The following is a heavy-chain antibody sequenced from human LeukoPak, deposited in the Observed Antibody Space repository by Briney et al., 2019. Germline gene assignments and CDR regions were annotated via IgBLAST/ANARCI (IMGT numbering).Heavy chain of an antibody. Sequence: LRLSCAASGFTFSSYAMSWIRQPPGKGLEWIGYIFYTGSTNYSPSLKSRVSISVDTFKNQFSPKLSSVTAADTAVYYCARKYPDHWFDPWGQGTLVTVSS. J-gene: IGHJ5*02. CDR2: IFYTGST. CDR3: ARKYPDHWFDP. CDR1: GFTFSSYA. V-gene: IGHV4-30-4*08. D-gene: IGHD6-6*01.